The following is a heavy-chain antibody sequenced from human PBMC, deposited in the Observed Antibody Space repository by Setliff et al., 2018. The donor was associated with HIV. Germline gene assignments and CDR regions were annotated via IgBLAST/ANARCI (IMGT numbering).Heavy chain of an antibody. V-gene: IGHV4-4*09. J-gene: IGHJ5*02. CDR2: IFSSGST. CDR1: GDSISSYS. Sequence: SETLSLTCTVSGDSISSYSWNWIRQSPGGGLEWIGFIFSSGSTKYNPSLQSRVTMSIDTSKNQFSLRLTSVTAADTAVYYCARRIDDSGSFPDKNWFDTWGQGSLVTVYS. CDR3: ARRIDDSGSFPDKNWFDT. D-gene: IGHD3-10*01.